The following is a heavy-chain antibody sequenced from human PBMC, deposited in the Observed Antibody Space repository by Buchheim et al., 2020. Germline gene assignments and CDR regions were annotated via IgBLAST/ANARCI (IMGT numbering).Heavy chain of an antibody. D-gene: IGHD3-22*01. CDR1: GFTFSSYA. V-gene: IGHV3-23*01. CDR3: AKDGYYYDSSGLHSYFDY. CDR2: ISGSGGST. Sequence: EVQLLESGGGLVQPGGSLRLSCAASGFTFSSYAMSWVRQAPGKGLEWVSAISGSGGSTYYADSVKGRFTISRDNSKKTLYLQMNSLRAEDTAVYYCAKDGYYYDSSGLHSYFDYWGQGTL. J-gene: IGHJ4*02.